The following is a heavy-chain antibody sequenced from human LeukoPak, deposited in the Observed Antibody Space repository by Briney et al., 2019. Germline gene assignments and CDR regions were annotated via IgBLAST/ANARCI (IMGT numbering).Heavy chain of an antibody. CDR1: GYTFTSYG. CDR3: AREEGVDYYYYMDV. CDR2: ISAYNGNT. J-gene: IGHJ6*03. Sequence: ASVKVSCKASGYTFTSYGISWVRQAPGQGLEWMGWISAYNGNTNYAQKLQGRVPMTRDTSISTAYMELSRLRSDDTAVYYCAREEGVDYYYYMDVWGKGTTVTVSS. D-gene: IGHD3-3*01. V-gene: IGHV1-18*01.